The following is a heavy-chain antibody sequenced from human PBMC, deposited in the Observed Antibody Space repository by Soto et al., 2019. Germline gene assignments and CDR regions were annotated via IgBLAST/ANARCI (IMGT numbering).Heavy chain of an antibody. Sequence: ASVKVSCKASGYTFTSYDINWVRQATGQGLEWMGWMNPNSGNTAYAQKFQGRVTMTRNTSISTAYMELSSLRSEDTAVYYCARLTQDYEVAWGQGTLVTVAS. V-gene: IGHV1-8*01. CDR2: MNPNSGNT. CDR3: ARLTQDYEVA. D-gene: IGHD3-16*01. CDR1: GYTFTSYD. J-gene: IGHJ4*02.